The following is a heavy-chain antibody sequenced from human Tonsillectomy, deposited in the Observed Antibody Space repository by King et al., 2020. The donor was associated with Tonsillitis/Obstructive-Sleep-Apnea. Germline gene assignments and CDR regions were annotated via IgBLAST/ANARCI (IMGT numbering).Heavy chain of an antibody. CDR3: ARDRRDNDLA. CDR2: IYSGGST. Sequence: QLVQSGGGLVQPGGSLRLSCAASGFTVSSNYMSWVRQAPGTGLEWVSVIYSGGSTYYADSVKGRFTISRDNSKNTLYLQMNSLRVEDTAVYYCARDRRDNDLAWGQGTLVTVSS. V-gene: IGHV3-66*01. CDR1: GFTVSSNY. J-gene: IGHJ5*02. D-gene: IGHD3-3*01.